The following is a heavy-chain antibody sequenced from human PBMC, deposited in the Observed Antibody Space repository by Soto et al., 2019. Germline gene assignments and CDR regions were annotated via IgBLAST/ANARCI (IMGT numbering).Heavy chain of an antibody. J-gene: IGHJ3*02. CDR1: GFTFSSYD. CDR3: ARRAGLGGAFDI. V-gene: IGHV3-13*05. Sequence: GGSLRLSCAASGFTFSSYDMHWVRQATGKGLEWVSAIGTSGDPYYPGSVKGRITISRENAKNSLYLQMNSLRAGDTAVYYCARRAGLGGAFDIWGQGTMVTVSS. D-gene: IGHD7-27*01. CDR2: IGTSGDP.